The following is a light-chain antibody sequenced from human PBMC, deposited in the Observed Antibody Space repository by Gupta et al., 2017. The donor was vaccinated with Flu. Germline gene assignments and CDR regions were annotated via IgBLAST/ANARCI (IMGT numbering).Light chain of an antibody. CDR3: MQSLQFPRT. CDR2: EVS. CDR1: QSLRHSDGKTY. Sequence: VTPGQPASSYGKSSQSLRHSDGKTYLYWYMQKPGQPPQLLIYEVSYRVSGVPDRFSGRGSGTDFTLRISLVDAEDVGVYYFMQSLQFPRTFGPGTXLEI. V-gene: IGKV2D-29*01. J-gene: IGKJ2*01.